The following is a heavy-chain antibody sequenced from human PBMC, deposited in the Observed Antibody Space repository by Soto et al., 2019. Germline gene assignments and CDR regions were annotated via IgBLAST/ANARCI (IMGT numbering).Heavy chain of an antibody. J-gene: IGHJ4*02. Sequence: SETLSLTCTVSGGSVSSGSYYWSWIRQPPGKGLEWIGYIYYSGSTNYNPSLKSRVTISVDTSKNQISLKLSSVTAADMAVYYCARGNIVLVPVDFDYWGQGTLVTVSS. CDR1: GGSVSSGSYY. D-gene: IGHD2-2*01. CDR2: IYYSGST. CDR3: ARGNIVLVPVDFDY. V-gene: IGHV4-61*01.